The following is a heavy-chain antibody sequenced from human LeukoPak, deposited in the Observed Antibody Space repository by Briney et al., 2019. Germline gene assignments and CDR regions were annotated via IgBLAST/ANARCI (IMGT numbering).Heavy chain of an antibody. V-gene: IGHV3-74*01. CDR3: AREGSSGYYGPGGYYMDV. J-gene: IGHJ6*03. Sequence: GGSLRLSCAASGFTFSSYWMHWVRQAPGKGLGWVSRINSDGSSTSYADSVKGRFAITSDNAKNTLYLQMNSLRAEDTAVYYCAREGSSGYYGPGGYYMDVWGKWTPVTVSS. CDR2: INSDGSST. D-gene: IGHD3-22*01. CDR1: GFTFSSYW.